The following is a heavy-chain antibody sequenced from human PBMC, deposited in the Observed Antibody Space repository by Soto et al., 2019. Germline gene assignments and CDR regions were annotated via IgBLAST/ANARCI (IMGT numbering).Heavy chain of an antibody. CDR3: ARDPWAADY. CDR1: GFTVSTKY. J-gene: IGHJ4*02. Sequence: EVQLVESGGGLVQPGGSLRLSCAASGFTVSTKYMSWVRQAPGKGLEWVSVIYSGGSTFYAASARGRFTISRDNAKNTVNLQMTSLRAEDSAVYYCARDPWAADYWGQGTLVTVSS. V-gene: IGHV3-66*01. D-gene: IGHD3-16*01. CDR2: IYSGGST.